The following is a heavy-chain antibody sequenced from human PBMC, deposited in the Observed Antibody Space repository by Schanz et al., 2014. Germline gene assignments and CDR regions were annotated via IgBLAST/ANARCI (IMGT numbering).Heavy chain of an antibody. CDR1: GFTFSSYA. J-gene: IGHJ4*02. CDR2: IGGSGDST. Sequence: EVQLLESGGGFVQPGGSLRLSCAASGFTFSSYAMSWVRQAPGKGLEWVSGIGGSGDSTHYADSVKGRFIISRDNSKNALYLQMDSLRAEDTAVYYCARDGDFDYWGQGTLVTVSS. CDR3: ARDGDFDY. V-gene: IGHV3-23*01.